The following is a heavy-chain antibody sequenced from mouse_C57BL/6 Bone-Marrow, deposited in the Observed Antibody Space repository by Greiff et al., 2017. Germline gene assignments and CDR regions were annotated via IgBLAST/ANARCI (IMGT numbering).Heavy chain of an antibody. V-gene: IGHV1-81*01. CDR2: IYPRSGNT. CDR3: ARSGDYDVGFAY. CDR1: GYTFTSYG. D-gene: IGHD2-4*01. J-gene: IGHJ3*01. Sequence: QVQLKQSGAELARPGASVKLSCKASGYTFTSYGISWVKQRTGQGLEWIGEIYPRSGNTYYNEKFKGKATLTADKSSSTAYMELRSLTSEDAAVYFCARSGDYDVGFAYWGQGTLVTVSA.